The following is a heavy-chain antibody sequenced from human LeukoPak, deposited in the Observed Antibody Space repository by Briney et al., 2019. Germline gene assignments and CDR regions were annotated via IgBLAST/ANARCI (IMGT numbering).Heavy chain of an antibody. CDR1: GGSISSYY. V-gene: IGHV4-59*01. D-gene: IGHD5-24*01. Sequence: PSETLSLTCTVSGGSISSYYRSWIRQPPGKGLEWIGYIYYSGSTNYNPSLKSRVTISVDTSKNQFSLKLSSVTAADTAVYYCARAQRWVYGMDVWGQGTTVTVSS. CDR2: IYYSGST. CDR3: ARAQRWVYGMDV. J-gene: IGHJ6*02.